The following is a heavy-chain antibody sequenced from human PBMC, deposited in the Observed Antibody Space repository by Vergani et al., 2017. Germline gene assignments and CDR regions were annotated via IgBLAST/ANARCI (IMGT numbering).Heavy chain of an antibody. D-gene: IGHD3-22*01. CDR2: INHSGST. J-gene: IGHJ4*02. CDR1: GGSFSGYY. CDR3: ARGGYYDSSGYYSIVEGDY. V-gene: IGHV4-34*01. Sequence: QVQLQQWGAGLLKPSETLSLTCAVYGGSFSGYYWSWIRQPPGKGLEWMGEINHSGSTNYNPSLKSRVTLSVHTSKNQFSLTLRSVTAADTAVYYCARGGYYDSSGYYSIVEGDYWGQGTLVTVSS.